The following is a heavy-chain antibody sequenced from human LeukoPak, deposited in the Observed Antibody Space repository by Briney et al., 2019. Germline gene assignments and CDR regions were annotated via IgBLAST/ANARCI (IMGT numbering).Heavy chain of an antibody. Sequence: GGSLRLSCAASGFTFSDYYMTWIRQAPGKGLEWVSCISSSGSTIFYADSVKGRFTISRDNAKSSLFLQMNSLRAEDTAVYYCARVNRVTAIQELDYWGQGTLVTVSS. CDR1: GFTFSDYY. J-gene: IGHJ4*02. V-gene: IGHV3-11*01. D-gene: IGHD2-21*02. CDR3: ARVNRVTAIQELDY. CDR2: ISSSGSTI.